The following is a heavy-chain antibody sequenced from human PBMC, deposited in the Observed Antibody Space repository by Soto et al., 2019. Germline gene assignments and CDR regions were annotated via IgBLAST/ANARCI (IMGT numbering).Heavy chain of an antibody. V-gene: IGHV4-59*02. J-gene: IGHJ6*02. Sequence: PSETLSLTCTVSGGSVTSYYWSCIRQPPGKTLEWIGTIYYSGSTNYNPSLKSRVTISVDTSKNQFSLKLGSVTAADTAVYFCARALYGSGVLDVWRQGTMVTVSS. CDR1: GGSVTSYY. CDR3: ARALYGSGVLDV. CDR2: IYYSGST. D-gene: IGHD3-10*01.